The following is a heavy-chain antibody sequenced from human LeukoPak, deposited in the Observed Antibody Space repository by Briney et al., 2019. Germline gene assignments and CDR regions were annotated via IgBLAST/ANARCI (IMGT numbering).Heavy chain of an antibody. CDR2: ISSDGKST. Sequence: GGSLRLSCAASGFTFSSNAMHWVRQAPGKGLEYVSAISSDGKSTYYANSVKGRFTISRDNSKNTLYLQMGSLRAEDMAVYYCARDLYLWGQGTLVTVSS. J-gene: IGHJ5*02. CDR1: GFTFSSNA. D-gene: IGHD2/OR15-2a*01. V-gene: IGHV3-64*01. CDR3: ARDLYL.